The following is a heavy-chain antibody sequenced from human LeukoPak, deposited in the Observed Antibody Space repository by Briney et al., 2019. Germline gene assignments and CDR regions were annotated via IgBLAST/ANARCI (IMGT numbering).Heavy chain of an antibody. CDR2: INPSGGST. CDR1: GCTFTSYY. CDR3: ARWSIAAAEDDY. Sequence: ASVEVSCKASGCTFTSYYMHWVRQAPGQGLEWMGIINPSGGSTSYAQKFQGRVTMTRDTSTSTVYMELSSLRSEDTAVYYCARWSIAAAEDDYWGQGTLVTVSS. V-gene: IGHV1-46*01. D-gene: IGHD6-13*01. J-gene: IGHJ4*02.